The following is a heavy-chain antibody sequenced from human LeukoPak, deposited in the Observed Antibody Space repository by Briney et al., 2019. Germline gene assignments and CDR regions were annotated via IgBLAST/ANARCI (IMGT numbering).Heavy chain of an antibody. D-gene: IGHD3-16*02. CDR3: ARGRDYDYVWGSYRYTELDY. V-gene: IGHV3-66*01. CDR1: KFSFSNYS. CDR2: IYSGGST. Sequence: GGSLRLSCAASKFSFSNYSMTWVRQAPGKGLEWVSVIYSGGSTYYADSVKGRFTISRDNSKNTLYLQMNSLRAEDTSVYYCARGRDYDYVWGSYRYTELDYWGQGTLVTVSS. J-gene: IGHJ4*02.